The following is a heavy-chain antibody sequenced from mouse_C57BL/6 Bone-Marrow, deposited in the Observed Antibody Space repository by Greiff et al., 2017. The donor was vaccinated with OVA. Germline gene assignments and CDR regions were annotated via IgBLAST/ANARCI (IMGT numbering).Heavy chain of an antibody. D-gene: IGHD2-3*01. V-gene: IGHV1-82*01. J-gene: IGHJ2*01. CDR3: ARIYDDYHRCFGY. CDR2: IYPGDGDT. CDR1: GYAFSSSW. Sequence: QVQLQQSGPELVKPGASVKISCKASGYAFSSSWMNWVKQRPGKGLEWIGRIYPGDGDTNYNGKFKGKATLTADKSSSTAYMQLSSLTSEDSAVYFCARIYDDYHRCFGYWGQGTTLTVSS.